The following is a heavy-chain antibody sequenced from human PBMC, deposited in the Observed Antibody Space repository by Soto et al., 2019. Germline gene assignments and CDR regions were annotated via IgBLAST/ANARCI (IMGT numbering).Heavy chain of an antibody. CDR2: ISYDGSNK. D-gene: IGHD3-3*01. CDR3: ARGHVKRYYDFWSGYEGHDAFDI. CDR1: GFTFSSYA. V-gene: IGHV3-30-3*01. J-gene: IGHJ3*02. Sequence: GGSLRLSCAASGFTFSSYAMHWVRQAPGKGLEWVAVISYDGSNKYYADSVKGRFTISRDNSRNTLYLQMNSLRAEDTAVYYCARGHVKRYYDFWSGYEGHDAFDIWAQGTMVTVSS.